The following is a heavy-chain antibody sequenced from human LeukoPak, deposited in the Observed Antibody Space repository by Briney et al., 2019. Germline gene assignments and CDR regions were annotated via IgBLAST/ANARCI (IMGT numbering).Heavy chain of an antibody. J-gene: IGHJ4*02. Sequence: SETLSLTCTVSGGSISTYYWSWIRQPPGKGLEWIGYIYYTGSTSYNPSLKSRVTMSVDTSKNQFSLKLSSVTAADTAVYYCARDKYYYDSSGYYFWYFDYWGQGTLVTVSS. CDR1: GGSISTYY. V-gene: IGHV4-59*12. CDR2: IYYTGST. D-gene: IGHD3-22*01. CDR3: ARDKYYYDSSGYYFWYFDY.